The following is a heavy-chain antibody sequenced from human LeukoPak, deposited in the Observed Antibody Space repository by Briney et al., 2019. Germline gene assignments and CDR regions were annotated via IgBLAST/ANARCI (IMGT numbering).Heavy chain of an antibody. D-gene: IGHD1-26*01. CDR3: ARQLNSGSYPDAFDI. Sequence: SETLSLTCTVSGYSISSGYFWAWIRQPPGKGLEWIGNIYHSGSTFYNPSLKSRVTISVDRSKNQFSLKLSSVTAADTAVYYCARQLNSGSYPDAFDIWGQGTMVTVSS. CDR1: GYSISSGYF. V-gene: IGHV4-38-2*02. J-gene: IGHJ3*02. CDR2: IYHSGST.